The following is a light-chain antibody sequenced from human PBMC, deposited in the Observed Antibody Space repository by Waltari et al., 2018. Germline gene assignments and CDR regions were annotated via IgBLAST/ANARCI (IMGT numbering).Light chain of an antibody. Sequence: EIALTQSPGTASLSPGERVTLSCRASQSVGSSSLAWYQQKPGQAPRLVIYRASRRATGIPDRFSGSGSGTDFSLTISRLEPEDFAVYYCQQHGTLPATFGQGTKVEIK. V-gene: IGKV3-20*01. CDR2: RAS. J-gene: IGKJ1*01. CDR3: QQHGTLPAT. CDR1: QSVGSSS.